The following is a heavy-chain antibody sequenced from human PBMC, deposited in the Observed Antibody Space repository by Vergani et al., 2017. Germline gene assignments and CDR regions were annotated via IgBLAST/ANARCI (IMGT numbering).Heavy chain of an antibody. CDR2: IWYDGSNK. CDR3: ARDPGGDYEVNYLDY. J-gene: IGHJ4*02. CDR1: GFTFSSYG. Sequence: QVQLVESGGGVVQPGRSLSLSCAASGFTFSSYGMHWVRQAPGKGLELVAVIWYDGSNKYYADSVKGRFTISRDNSKNTLYLQMNSLRAEDTAVYYCARDPGGDYEVNYLDYWGQGTLVTVYS. V-gene: IGHV3-33*01. D-gene: IGHD4-17*01.